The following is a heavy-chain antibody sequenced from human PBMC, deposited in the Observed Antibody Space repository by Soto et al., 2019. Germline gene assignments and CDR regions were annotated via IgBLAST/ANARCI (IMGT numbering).Heavy chain of an antibody. CDR2: IYHSGST. V-gene: IGHV4-31*03. CDR1: GGSISSGGYY. J-gene: IGHJ5*02. D-gene: IGHD3-10*01. CDR3: ARDRDYYNSGSYEGGFDP. Sequence: SQTLSLTCTVSGGSISSGGYYWSWIRQHPGKGLEWIGYIYHSGSTYYSPSLKSRVIISVDTSKTQFSLKLSSVTAADTAVYYCARDRDYYNSGSYEGGFDPWGQGTLVTVSS.